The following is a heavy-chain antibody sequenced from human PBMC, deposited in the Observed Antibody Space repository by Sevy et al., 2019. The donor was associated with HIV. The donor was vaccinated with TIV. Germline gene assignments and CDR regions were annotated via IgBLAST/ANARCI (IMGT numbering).Heavy chain of an antibody. Sequence: GGSLRLSCAASGFTFDDYGMSWVRQAPGKGLEWVSGINWNGGSTGYADSVKGRFTISRDNAKNSLYLQMNSLRAEDTALYYCARDHGDILTGYYTRVAFDYWDQGTLVTVSS. CDR2: INWNGGST. CDR1: GFTFDDYG. D-gene: IGHD3-9*01. CDR3: ARDHGDILTGYYTRVAFDY. J-gene: IGHJ4*02. V-gene: IGHV3-20*04.